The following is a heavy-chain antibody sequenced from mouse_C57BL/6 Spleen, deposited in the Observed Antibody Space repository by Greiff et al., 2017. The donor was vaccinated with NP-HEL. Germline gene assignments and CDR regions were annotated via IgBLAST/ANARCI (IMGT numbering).Heavy chain of an antibody. J-gene: IGHJ2*01. CDR1: GFTFSSYG. CDR2: ISSGGSYT. V-gene: IGHV5-6*01. D-gene: IGHD2-4*01. CDR3: ARGDYGFDY. Sequence: VKLQESGGDLVKPGGSLKLSCAASGFTFSSYGMSWVRQTPDKRLEWVATISSGGSYTYYPDSVKGRFTISRDNAKNTLYLQMSSLKSEDTAMYYCARGDYGFDYWGQGTTLTVSS.